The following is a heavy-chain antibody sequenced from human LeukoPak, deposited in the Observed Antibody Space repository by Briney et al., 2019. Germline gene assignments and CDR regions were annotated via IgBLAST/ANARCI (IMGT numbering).Heavy chain of an antibody. CDR1: GFTLSSYW. CDR3: ARGLTLLGYCSGTSCLMNY. Sequence: GGSMRLSCAVSGFTLSSYWMHWVRQAPGKGLVWVSRIDSDGTTIDYADSVKGRFTISRDNANHTLYLQMNSLRAEDAGVYYCARGLTLLGYCSGTSCLMNYWGQGTLVTVSS. CDR2: IDSDGTTI. J-gene: IGHJ4*02. V-gene: IGHV3-74*01. D-gene: IGHD2-2*01.